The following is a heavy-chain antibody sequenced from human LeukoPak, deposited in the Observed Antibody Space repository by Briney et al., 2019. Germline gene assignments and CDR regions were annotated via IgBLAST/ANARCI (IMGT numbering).Heavy chain of an antibody. Sequence: SETLSLTCAGSGGSITSSHWWRWVRQPPGKGLEWIGEIYHSGSTNYNPSLKSRVAISVDKSKNQFSLKLNSVTAADTAVYYCARGISPGSGWFFDIWGQGTLVTVSS. CDR1: GGSITSSHW. CDR3: ARGISPGSGWFFDI. J-gene: IGHJ3*02. V-gene: IGHV4-4*02. D-gene: IGHD6-19*01. CDR2: IYHSGST.